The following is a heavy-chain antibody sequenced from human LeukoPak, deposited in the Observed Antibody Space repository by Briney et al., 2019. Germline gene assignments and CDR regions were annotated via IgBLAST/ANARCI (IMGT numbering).Heavy chain of an antibody. CDR2: ISGGGGST. CDR3: AKDRQGSGSYYKGSFDY. V-gene: IGHV3-23*01. J-gene: IGHJ4*02. D-gene: IGHD3-10*01. Sequence: GGSLRLSCAASGFTFSSYAMSWVRQAPGKGLEWVSAISGGGGSTYYADSVKGRFTISRDNSKNTLYLQMNSLRAEDTAVYYCAKDRQGSGSYYKGSFDYWGQGTLVTVSS. CDR1: GFTFSSYA.